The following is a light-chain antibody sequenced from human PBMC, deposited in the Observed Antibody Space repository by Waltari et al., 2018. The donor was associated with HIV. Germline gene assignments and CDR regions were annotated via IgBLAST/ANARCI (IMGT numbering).Light chain of an antibody. CDR2: GTS. CDR3: QHYGGSSWT. V-gene: IGKV3-20*01. Sequence: EIVLTQSPGTLSLSPGERATLSCRASQSVSNAYLTWYQQRRGQAPRLLIYGTSIRATGIPDRFSGSGSGTDFTLTIGTLEPEDFAVYYCQHYGGSSWTFGQGTEVEIK. J-gene: IGKJ1*01. CDR1: QSVSNAY.